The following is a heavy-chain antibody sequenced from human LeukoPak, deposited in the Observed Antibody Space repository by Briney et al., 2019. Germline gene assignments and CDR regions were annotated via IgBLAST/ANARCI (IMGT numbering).Heavy chain of an antibody. CDR1: GGSISSPTYY. V-gene: IGHV4-39*01. CDR2: IHYSGST. D-gene: IGHD3-16*02. Sequence: SETLSLTCTVSGGSISSPTYYWAWIRQPPGKGLEWIRTIHYSGSTYDNPSLKSRFTISVDTSKNQFFLKLSSVTAADTAVYYCARLGGYHDPPDYWGQGALVTVSS. J-gene: IGHJ4*02. CDR3: ARLGGYHDPPDY.